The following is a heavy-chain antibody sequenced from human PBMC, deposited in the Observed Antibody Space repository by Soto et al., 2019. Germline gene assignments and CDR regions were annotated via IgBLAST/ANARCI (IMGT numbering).Heavy chain of an antibody. J-gene: IGHJ4*02. CDR3: ARHSGYDYYFDY. Sequence: QVQLVQSGAEVKKPGSSVKVSCKASGGTFSSYTISWVRQAPGQGLEWMGRIIPILGIANYAQKFQGRVTIXAXXSTSTAYMELSSLRSEDTAVYYCARHSGYDYYFDYWGQGTLVTVSS. V-gene: IGHV1-69*02. CDR1: GGTFSSYT. D-gene: IGHD5-12*01. CDR2: IIPILGIA.